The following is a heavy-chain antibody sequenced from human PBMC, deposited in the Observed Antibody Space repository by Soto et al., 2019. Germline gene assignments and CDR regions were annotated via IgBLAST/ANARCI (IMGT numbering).Heavy chain of an antibody. D-gene: IGHD6-19*01. V-gene: IGHV3-15*07. Sequence: GGSLRLSCAASGVTFSNAWMNWVRQAPGKGLEWVGRIKSKTDGGTTDYAAPVKGRFTISRDDSKNTLYLQMNSLKTEDTAVYYCTTDFVAGPGYYYYGMDVWGQGTAVNVSS. CDR3: TTDFVAGPGYYYYGMDV. CDR2: IKSKTDGGTT. CDR1: GVTFSNAW. J-gene: IGHJ6*01.